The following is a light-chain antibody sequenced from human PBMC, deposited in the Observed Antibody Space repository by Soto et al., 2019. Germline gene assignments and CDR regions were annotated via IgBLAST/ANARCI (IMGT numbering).Light chain of an antibody. V-gene: IGLV1-40*01. CDR2: GNS. J-gene: IGLJ3*02. Sequence: QSALTQPPSVSGAPGQRGTISCTGSSSNMGAGYDVHWYQQLPGTAPKLLIFGNSDRPSGVPDRFSGFKSGTSASLAIAGLQAEDEADYFCQSYDSSLSTWVFGGGTKLTVL. CDR3: QSYDSSLSTWV. CDR1: SSNMGAGYD.